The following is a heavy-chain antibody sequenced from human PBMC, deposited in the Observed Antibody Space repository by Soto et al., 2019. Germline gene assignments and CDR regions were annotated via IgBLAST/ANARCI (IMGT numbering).Heavy chain of an antibody. Sequence: GGSLRLSCAASGFTFSSYAMSWVRQAPGKGLEWVSAISGSGGSTYYADSVKGRFTISRDNSKNTLYLQMNSLRAEDTAVYYCAKDPTFGGVIVKSNYFDYWGQGTLVTVSS. D-gene: IGHD3-16*02. CDR2: ISGSGGST. CDR1: GFTFSSYA. J-gene: IGHJ4*02. CDR3: AKDPTFGGVIVKSNYFDY. V-gene: IGHV3-23*01.